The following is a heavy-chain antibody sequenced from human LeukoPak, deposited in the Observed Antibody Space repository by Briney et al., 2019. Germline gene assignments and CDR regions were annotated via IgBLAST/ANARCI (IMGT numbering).Heavy chain of an antibody. CDR3: ARDKYSGGRDYFDY. CDR1: GGSISSGGYY. CDR2: IYYGGST. V-gene: IGHV4-31*03. D-gene: IGHD3-16*01. Sequence: PSQTLSLTCTVSGGSISSGGYYWSWIRQHPGKGLEWIGYIYYGGSTYYNPSLKSRVTISVDTSKNQFSLKLSSVTAADTAVYYCARDKYSGGRDYFDYRGQGTLVTVSS. J-gene: IGHJ4*02.